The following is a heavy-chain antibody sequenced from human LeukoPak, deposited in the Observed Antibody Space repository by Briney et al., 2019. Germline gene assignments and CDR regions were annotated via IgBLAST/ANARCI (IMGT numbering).Heavy chain of an antibody. CDR1: GFTFDDYA. CDR2: ISWNSGSI. J-gene: IGHJ4*02. CDR3: AKDHSGWDHFDY. Sequence: EPGRSLRLSCAASGFTFDDYAMHWVRQAPGKGLEWVSGISWNSGSIGYADSVKGRFTISRDNAKNSLYLQMNSLRAEDTALYHCAKDHSGWDHFDYWGQGTLVTVSS. V-gene: IGHV3-9*01. D-gene: IGHD6-19*01.